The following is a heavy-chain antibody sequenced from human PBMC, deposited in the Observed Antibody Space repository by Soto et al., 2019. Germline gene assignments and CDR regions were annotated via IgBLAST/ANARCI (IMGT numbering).Heavy chain of an antibody. CDR3: STGSDAYKGGRT. V-gene: IGHV4-34*01. CDR2: IHPSGST. J-gene: IGHJ5*02. CDR1: DGSLSDNY. D-gene: IGHD1-1*01. Sequence: SETLSLTCAVYDGSLSDNYYTWTRQSPGKGLEWIGEIHPSGSTFYNPSLQTRVTLSQDTSKKHFSLNLISVTAADTGEYYCSTGSDAYKGGRTWGQGTLVTVYS.